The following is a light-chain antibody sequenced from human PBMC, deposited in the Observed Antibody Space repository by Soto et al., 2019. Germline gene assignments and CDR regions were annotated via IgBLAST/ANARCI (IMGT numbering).Light chain of an antibody. V-gene: IGLV2-14*01. J-gene: IGLJ1*01. CDR2: EVT. CDR3: LSFTSSSTYI. CDR1: SSDVGGYKY. Sequence: QSVLTQPASVSGSPGQSITISCTGTSSDVGGYKYVSWYQQHPGKVPKLMIYEVTNRPSGVSNRFSGSKSGNTASLTISGLQAEDEADYYCLSFTSSSTYIFGTGTKVTVL.